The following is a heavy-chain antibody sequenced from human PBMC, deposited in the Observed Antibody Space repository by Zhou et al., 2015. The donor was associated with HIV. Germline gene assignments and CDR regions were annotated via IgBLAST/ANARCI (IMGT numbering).Heavy chain of an antibody. V-gene: IGHV1-69*01. CDR3: ARAPVAARESMTDYYGMDV. Sequence: QVQLVQSGAEVKKPGSSVKVSCKASGGTFSSYAISWVRQAPGQGLEWMGGIIPIFGTANYAQKFQGRVTITADESTSTAYMELSSLRSEDTAVYYCARAPVAARESMTDYYGMDVWGQGTTVTVSS. CDR2: IIPIFGTA. D-gene: IGHD2/OR15-2a*01. J-gene: IGHJ6*02. CDR1: GGTFSSYA.